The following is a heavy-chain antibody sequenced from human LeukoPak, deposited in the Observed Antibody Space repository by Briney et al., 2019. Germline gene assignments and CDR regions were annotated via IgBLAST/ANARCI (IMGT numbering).Heavy chain of an antibody. J-gene: IGHJ1*01. D-gene: IGHD3-10*01. Sequence: ASVKVSCKASGGTFSSYAISWVRQAPGQGLEWMGIINPSGGSTSYAQKFQGRVTMTRDTSTSTVYMELSSLRSEDTAVYYCARGRTMVRGVIPFSNPQSAEYFQHWGQGTLVTVSS. V-gene: IGHV1-46*01. CDR1: GGTFSSYA. CDR3: ARGRTMVRGVIPFSNPQSAEYFQH. CDR2: INPSGGST.